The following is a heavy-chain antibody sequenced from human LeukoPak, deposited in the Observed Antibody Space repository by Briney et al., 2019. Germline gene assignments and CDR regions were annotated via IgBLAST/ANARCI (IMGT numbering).Heavy chain of an antibody. CDR1: GYTFTGYY. J-gene: IGHJ6*03. CDR2: INPNSGNT. Sequence: ASVKVSCKASGYTFTGYYMHWVRQAPGQGLEWMGWINPNSGNTGYAQKFQGRVTITRNTSISTAYMELSSLRSEDTAVYYCARRTPSGPYYYYYMDVWGKGTTVTVSS. V-gene: IGHV1-8*03. CDR3: ARRTPSGPYYYYYMDV.